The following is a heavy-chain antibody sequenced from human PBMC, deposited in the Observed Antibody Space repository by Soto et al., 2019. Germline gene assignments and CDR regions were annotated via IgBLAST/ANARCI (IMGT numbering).Heavy chain of an antibody. D-gene: IGHD3-10*01. CDR3: ARHYGGSGSLLRHYYYYYGMDV. J-gene: IGHJ6*02. Sequence: SETLCLTWTVSGGSISSSVYYWGWIRQPPGKGLEWIGSIYYSGSTHYNPSLKSRVTISVDTSKNQFSLKLSSVTAADTAVYYCARHYGGSGSLLRHYYYYYGMDVWGQGTTVT. V-gene: IGHV4-39*01. CDR1: GGSISSSVYY. CDR2: IYYSGST.